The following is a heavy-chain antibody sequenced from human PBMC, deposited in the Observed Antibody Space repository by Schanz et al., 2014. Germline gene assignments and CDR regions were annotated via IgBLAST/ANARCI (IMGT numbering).Heavy chain of an antibody. CDR3: ARERGRGYCSRTSCSKDYGMDV. D-gene: IGHD2-2*01. V-gene: IGHV1-2*02. CDR2: INPNSGGT. Sequence: QVQLVQSEAAVKKPGASVKVSCKASGYFFSSYGISWVRQAPGQGLEWMGWINPNSGGTNYAQKFQGRVTMTRDTSISTAYMELRRLRSDDTAVYYCARERGRGYCSRTSCSKDYGMDVWGQGTTVTVSS. CDR1: GYFFSSYG. J-gene: IGHJ6*02.